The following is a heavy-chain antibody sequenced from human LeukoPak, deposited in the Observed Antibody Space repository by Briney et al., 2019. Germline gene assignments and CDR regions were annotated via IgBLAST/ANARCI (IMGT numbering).Heavy chain of an antibody. CDR2: VNHSGST. D-gene: IGHD3-9*01. CDR1: GGSFSGYY. V-gene: IGHV4-34*01. CDR3: ARGPPLRYFDWLLCDY. J-gene: IGHJ4*02. Sequence: SETLSLTCAVYGGSFSGYYWSWIRQPPGKGLEWIGDVNHSGSTNYNPSLKRRVTISVDTSKNQFSLKLSSVTAADTAVYYCARGPPLRYFDWLLCDYWGQGTLVTVSS.